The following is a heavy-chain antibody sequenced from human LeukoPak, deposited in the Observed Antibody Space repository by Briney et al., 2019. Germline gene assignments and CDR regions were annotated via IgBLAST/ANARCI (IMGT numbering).Heavy chain of an antibody. CDR2: INWSGVST. V-gene: IGHV3-20*04. Sequence: GGSLRLSCAASGFSFDDYAMSWVRQAPGKGLEWVSGINWSGVSTGYADSVKGRFNISRDNTKNSLFLQLNSLRAEDTALYYCAKGKDTLNPYWYFDVWGRSTLVSVSS. D-gene: IGHD5-18*01. J-gene: IGHJ2*01. CDR1: GFSFDDYA. CDR3: AKGKDTLNPYWYFDV.